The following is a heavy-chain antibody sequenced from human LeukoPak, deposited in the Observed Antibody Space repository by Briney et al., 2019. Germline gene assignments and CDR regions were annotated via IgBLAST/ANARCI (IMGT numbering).Heavy chain of an antibody. Sequence: GWSLRLSCAASGFTFSDYYMSWIRQAPGKGLEWVSYISSSGSTIYYADSVKGRFTISRDNAKNSLYLQMNSLRAEDTAEYYCARDLTVGANSFDYWGQGTLVTVSS. CDR3: ARDLTVGANSFDY. CDR1: GFTFSDYY. CDR2: ISSSGSTI. D-gene: IGHD1-26*01. J-gene: IGHJ4*02. V-gene: IGHV3-11*04.